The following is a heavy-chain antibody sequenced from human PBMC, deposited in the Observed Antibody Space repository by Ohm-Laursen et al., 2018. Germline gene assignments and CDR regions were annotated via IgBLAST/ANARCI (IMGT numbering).Heavy chain of an antibody. CDR3: ARVRTGKLDY. CDR2: ISGSGASS. CDR1: GFTFSNYA. J-gene: IGHJ4*02. D-gene: IGHD3/OR15-3a*01. Sequence: GSLRLSCAASGFTFSNYAMSWVRQTPGKSLECISTISGSGASSHYADSVKGRFTISRDNAKNTLYLQMNSLRAEDTAVYYCARVRTGKLDYWGQGTLVTVSS. V-gene: IGHV3-23*01.